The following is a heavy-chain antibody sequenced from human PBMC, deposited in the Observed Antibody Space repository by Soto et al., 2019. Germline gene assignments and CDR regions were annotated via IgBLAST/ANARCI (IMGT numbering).Heavy chain of an antibody. J-gene: IGHJ4*02. CDR3: AVTYYYDSSGTGNLHY. CDR2: FDPEDGET. Sequence: ASVKVSCKVSGYTLTELSMHWVRQAPGKGLEWMGGFDPEDGETIYAQKFQGRATMTEDTSTDTAYMELSSLRSEDTAVYYCAVTYYYDSSGTGNLHYWGQGTLVTVSS. V-gene: IGHV1-24*01. D-gene: IGHD3-22*01. CDR1: GYTLTELS.